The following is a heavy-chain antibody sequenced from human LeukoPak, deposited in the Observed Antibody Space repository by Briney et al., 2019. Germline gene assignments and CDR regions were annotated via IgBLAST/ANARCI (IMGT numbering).Heavy chain of an antibody. CDR1: GGSFSGYY. V-gene: IGHV4-34*01. Sequence: SETLSLTCAVYGGSFSGYYWSWIRQPPGKGLEWIGEINHSGSTNYNPSLKSRVTISVDTSKNQFSLKLSSVTAADTAVYYCAGGLSRRAIRGYYGMDVWGQGTTVTVSS. D-gene: IGHD5-24*01. CDR3: AGGLSRRAIRGYYGMDV. J-gene: IGHJ6*02. CDR2: INHSGST.